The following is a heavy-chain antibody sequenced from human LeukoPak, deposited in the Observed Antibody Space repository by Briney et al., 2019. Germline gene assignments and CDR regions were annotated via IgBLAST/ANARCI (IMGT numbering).Heavy chain of an antibody. J-gene: IGHJ4*02. CDR1: GFTFSSYT. CDR2: IAYDGSRA. D-gene: IGHD1-14*01. CDR3: TRYNNDHFDY. Sequence: PGGSLRLSCAASGFTFSSYTMCWVRQAPDKGLEWVAVIAYDGSRAFYADSVKGRFTISRDNSKNTMSVQMDDLRAEDTAVYYCTRYNNDHFDYWGQGTLVTVSS. V-gene: IGHV3-30*04.